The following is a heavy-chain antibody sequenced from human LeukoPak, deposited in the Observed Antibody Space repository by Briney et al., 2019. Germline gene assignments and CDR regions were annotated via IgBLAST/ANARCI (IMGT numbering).Heavy chain of an antibody. V-gene: IGHV4-39*07. D-gene: IGHD3-10*01. CDR1: GGSISSSSYY. Sequence: SETLSLTCTVSGGSISSSSYYWGWIRQPPGKGLEWIGSIYYSGSTYYNPSLKSRVTISVDTSKNQFSLKLSSVTAADTAVYYCASVPMVRGVIIYYFDYWGQGTLVTVSS. CDR2: IYYSGST. CDR3: ASVPMVRGVIIYYFDY. J-gene: IGHJ4*02.